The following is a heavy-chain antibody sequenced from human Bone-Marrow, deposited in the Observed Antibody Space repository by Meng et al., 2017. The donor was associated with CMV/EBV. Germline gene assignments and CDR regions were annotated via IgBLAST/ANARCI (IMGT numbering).Heavy chain of an antibody. CDR3: ASIKDIVVVPAASRTDYDAFDI. Sequence: ASVKVSCKASGYTFTSYGISWVRQAPGQGLEWMGWISAYNGNTNYAQKFQGRVTITTDESTSTAYMELSSLRSEDTAVYYCASIKDIVVVPAASRTDYDAFDIWGQGTMVTVSS. CDR2: ISAYNGNT. J-gene: IGHJ3*02. CDR1: GYTFTSYG. V-gene: IGHV1-18*01. D-gene: IGHD2-2*01.